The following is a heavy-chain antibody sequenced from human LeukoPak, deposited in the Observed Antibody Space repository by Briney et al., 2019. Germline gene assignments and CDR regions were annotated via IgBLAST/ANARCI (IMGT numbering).Heavy chain of an antibody. J-gene: IGHJ3*02. CDR3: IPMWAFDI. Sequence: GGSLRLSCAASGFTFKNAWMSWVRQAPGKGLEWVGHIKSRNDGGTTDYAAPVKARFTISRDDSKNTLYLQMNSLKTEDTAVHYCIPMWAFDIWGQGTMVTVS. V-gene: IGHV3-15*01. D-gene: IGHD2-21*01. CDR1: GFTFKNAW. CDR2: IKSRNDGGTT.